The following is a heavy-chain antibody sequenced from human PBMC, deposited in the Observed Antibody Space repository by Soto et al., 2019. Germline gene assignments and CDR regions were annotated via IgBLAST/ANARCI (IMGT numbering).Heavy chain of an antibody. V-gene: IGHV6-1*01. Sequence: SQSLSLTCAISGDSVSSNSAAWNWIRQSPSRGLEWLGRTYYRSKWYNDYAVSVKSRITINPDTSKNQFSLQLNSVTPEDTAVYYCARVARGGYYYDSSNAFEIWGQGTMVTVSS. CDR2: TYYRSKWYN. D-gene: IGHD3-22*01. CDR3: ARVARGGYYYDSSNAFEI. CDR1: GDSVSSNSAA. J-gene: IGHJ3*02.